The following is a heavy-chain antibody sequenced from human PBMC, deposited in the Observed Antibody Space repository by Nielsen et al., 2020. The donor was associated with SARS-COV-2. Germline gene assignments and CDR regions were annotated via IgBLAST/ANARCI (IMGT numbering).Heavy chain of an antibody. J-gene: IGHJ3*02. D-gene: IGHD3-10*01. CDR1: GFTFNNYP. CDR2: ISYDGSNN. CDR3: ARRWYGSDSDREAFDI. Sequence: GESLKISCAASGFTFNNYPMHWVRQAPGKGLEWVAVISYDGSNNYFADSVKGRFTISRDNAKSSLYLQMDSLRAEDTAVYYCARRWYGSDSDREAFDIWGRGTMVTVSS. V-gene: IGHV3-30*04.